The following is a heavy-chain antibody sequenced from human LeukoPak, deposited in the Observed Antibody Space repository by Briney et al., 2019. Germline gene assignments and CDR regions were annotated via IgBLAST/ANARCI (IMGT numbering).Heavy chain of an antibody. V-gene: IGHV1-69*06. Sequence: GASVKVSCKASGGTFNSYAISWVRQAPGQGLEWMGGIIPMSDTANYPQKFRGRLTITADIPTSTVYMELSSLRSEDTAVYYCARAGGIAAAGQAYYYYMDVWGKGTTVTVSS. D-gene: IGHD6-13*01. CDR3: ARAGGIAAAGQAYYYYMDV. CDR2: IIPMSDTA. J-gene: IGHJ6*03. CDR1: GGTFNSYA.